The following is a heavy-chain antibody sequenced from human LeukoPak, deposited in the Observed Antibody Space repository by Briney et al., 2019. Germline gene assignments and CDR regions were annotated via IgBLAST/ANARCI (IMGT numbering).Heavy chain of an antibody. CDR2: IRYDGSNK. CDR3: AKMGYGDSYYFDY. Sequence: GGSLRLSCAASGFTFSSYGMHWVRQAPGKGLEWVAFIRYDGSNKYYADSVKGRFTISRDNSKNTLYLQMNSLRAEDTAVYYCAKMGYGDSYYFDYGGQGTLVTVSS. V-gene: IGHV3-30*02. D-gene: IGHD4-17*01. J-gene: IGHJ4*02. CDR1: GFTFSSYG.